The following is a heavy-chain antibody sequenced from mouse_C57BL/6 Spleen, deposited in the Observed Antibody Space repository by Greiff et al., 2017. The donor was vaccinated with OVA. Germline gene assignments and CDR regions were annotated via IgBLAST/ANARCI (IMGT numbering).Heavy chain of an antibody. J-gene: IGHJ1*03. CDR2: IYPGDGDT. CDR1: GYAFSSSW. V-gene: IGHV1-82*01. CDR3: ARENQDWYFDV. Sequence: QVQLKESGPELVKPGASVKISCKASGYAFSSSWMNWVKQRPGKGLEWIGRIYPGDGDTNYNGKFKGKATLTADKSSSTAYMQLSSLTSEDSAVYFCARENQDWYFDVWGTGTTVTVSS.